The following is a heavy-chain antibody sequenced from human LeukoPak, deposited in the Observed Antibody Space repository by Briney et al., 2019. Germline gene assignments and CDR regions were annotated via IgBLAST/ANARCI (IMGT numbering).Heavy chain of an antibody. CDR1: GGTLSSYA. CDR2: IIPIFGIA. Sequence: SVKVSCKASGGTLSSYAISWVRQAPGQGLEWMGRIIPIFGIANYAQKFQGRVTITADKSTSTAYMELSSLRSEDTAVYYCARGRTVAGILRWGQGTLVTVSS. D-gene: IGHD6-19*01. J-gene: IGHJ4*02. V-gene: IGHV1-69*04. CDR3: ARGRTVAGILR.